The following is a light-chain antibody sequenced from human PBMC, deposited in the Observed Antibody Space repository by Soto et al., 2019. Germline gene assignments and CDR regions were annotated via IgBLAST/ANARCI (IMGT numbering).Light chain of an antibody. CDR2: DVS. CDR1: SSDVGGYNY. Sequence: QSALTQPASVSGSPGQSITISCTGTSSDVGGYNYVSWYQQHPGKAPKLMIYDVSNRPSGVSNRFSGPKSGNTASLTISGLQAEDEAAYYCSSYTSSRTVVFGGGTKLTVL. V-gene: IGLV2-14*01. J-gene: IGLJ2*01. CDR3: SSYTSSRTVV.